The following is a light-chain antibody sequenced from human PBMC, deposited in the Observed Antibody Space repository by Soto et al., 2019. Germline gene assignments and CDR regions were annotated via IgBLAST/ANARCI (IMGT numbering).Light chain of an antibody. Sequence: DIQITQSTSSLSASGGDRVTITCQATQDISNYLNWYQQKPGKAPKLLIYDASNLETGVPSRFSGSGSGTDFTFTISSLQPEDIATYYCQQYDNLLLTFGGGNTVEIK. J-gene: IGKJ4*01. CDR2: DAS. CDR3: QQYDNLLLT. CDR1: QDISNY. V-gene: IGKV1-33*01.